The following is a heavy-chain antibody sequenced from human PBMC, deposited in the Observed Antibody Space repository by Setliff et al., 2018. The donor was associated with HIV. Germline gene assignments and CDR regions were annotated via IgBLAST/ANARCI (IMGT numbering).Heavy chain of an antibody. V-gene: IGHV4-34*01. CDR3: ARGSRSHGGMFGY. D-gene: IGHD6-13*01. CDR1: GGSFSGYY. Sequence: SETLSLTCTVSGGSFSGYYWSWIRQPPGKGLEWIGEINHSGATYYNPSLKSRVTLSVDTSKNQFSLKLSSVTAADTAIYYCARGSRSHGGMFGYWGQGTLVTVSS. CDR2: INHSGAT. J-gene: IGHJ4*02.